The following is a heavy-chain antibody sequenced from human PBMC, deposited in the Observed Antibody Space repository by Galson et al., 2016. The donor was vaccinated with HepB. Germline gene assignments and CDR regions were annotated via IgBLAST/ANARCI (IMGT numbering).Heavy chain of an antibody. CDR3: ARVGPPPEGYPSHWGGMDV. CDR2: INQDGSEN. J-gene: IGHJ6*02. Sequence: SLRLSCAASGFTSSSYWMSWVRQPPGKGLEWVAMINQDGSENYYVDSVKGRSPISRDNAKNSLFLQMNSLRAEDTAIYYCARVGPPPEGYPSHWGGMDVWGQGTTVTVSS. D-gene: IGHD3-16*01. CDR1: GFTSSSYW. V-gene: IGHV3-7*03.